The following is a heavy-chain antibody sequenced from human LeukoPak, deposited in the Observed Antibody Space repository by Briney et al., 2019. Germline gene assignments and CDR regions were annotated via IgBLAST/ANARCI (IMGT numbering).Heavy chain of an antibody. CDR1: GYTFTSYY. V-gene: IGHV1-2*02. CDR2: INPNSGGT. Sequence: ASVKVSCKSSGYTFTSYYMHWVRQAPGQGLEWMGWINPNSGGTNYAQKFQGRVTMTRGTSISTAYMELSRLRSDDTAVYYCARVGSGWRNFDYWGQGTLVTVSS. J-gene: IGHJ4*02. D-gene: IGHD6-19*01. CDR3: ARVGSGWRNFDY.